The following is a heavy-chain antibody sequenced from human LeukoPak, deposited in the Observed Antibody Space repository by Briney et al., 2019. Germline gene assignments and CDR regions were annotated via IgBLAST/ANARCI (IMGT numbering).Heavy chain of an antibody. J-gene: IGHJ2*01. V-gene: IGHV4-39*07. D-gene: IGHD2-21*01. CDR3: ARTEGDSYRSYWYFDV. CDR1: GGSIPTTRYY. Sequence: SETLSLTCSVSGGSIPTTRYYWGWVRQPPGMGLEWLGSFYHSGTTYYNPSLRSRVTISGDTSRNQISLRLSSVTAADTALYFCARTEGDSYRSYWYFDVWGRGTLVTVSS. CDR2: FYHSGTT.